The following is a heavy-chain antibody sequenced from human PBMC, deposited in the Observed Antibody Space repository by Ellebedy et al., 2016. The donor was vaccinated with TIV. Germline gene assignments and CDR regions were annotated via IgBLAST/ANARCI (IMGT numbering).Heavy chain of an antibody. CDR2: IRYDGSNA. J-gene: IGHJ4*02. Sequence: PGGSLRLSCAASGFSFRSFGMQWVRQAPGKGLEWVAFIRYDGSNAQYADSVRGRFTISRDNSQNTLYLQMSSLRAEDSSVYYCARDDGSGHFDVWGQGTLVTVSS. CDR1: GFSFRSFG. D-gene: IGHD3-10*01. CDR3: ARDDGSGHFDV. V-gene: IGHV3-30*02.